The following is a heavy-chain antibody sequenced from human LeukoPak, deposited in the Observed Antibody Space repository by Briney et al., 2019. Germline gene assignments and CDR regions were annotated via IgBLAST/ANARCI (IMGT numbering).Heavy chain of an antibody. CDR2: ISPGDSDT. Sequence: TGESLKISCKGSGYSFTSCWIGWVRQMPGKGLEWMGIISPGDSDTRYSPSFQGQVTISADKSISTAYLQWSSLKASDTAIFYCARAVGVTRHLDYWGQGTLVTVSS. J-gene: IGHJ4*02. CDR3: ARAVGVTRHLDY. CDR1: GYSFTSCW. V-gene: IGHV5-51*01. D-gene: IGHD1-26*01.